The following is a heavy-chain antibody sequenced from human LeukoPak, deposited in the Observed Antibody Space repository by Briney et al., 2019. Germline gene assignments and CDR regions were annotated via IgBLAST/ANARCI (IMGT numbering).Heavy chain of an antibody. J-gene: IGHJ4*02. CDR1: GYTFTSYG. CDR2: IRGYNDNT. Sequence: ASVKVSCKASGYTFTSYGISWVRQAPGQGLEWMGWIRGYNDNTNYAQKLQGRVAMTTDTSTSTAYMELRSLRSDDTAVYFCGRSPAYGDYVDYWGQGTLVTVSS. CDR3: GRSPAYGDYVDY. V-gene: IGHV1-18*01. D-gene: IGHD4-17*01.